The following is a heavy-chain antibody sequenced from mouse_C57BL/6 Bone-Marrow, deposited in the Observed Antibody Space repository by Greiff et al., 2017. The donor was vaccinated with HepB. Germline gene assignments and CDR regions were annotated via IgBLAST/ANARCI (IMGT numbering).Heavy chain of an antibody. Sequence: EVQGVESGGGLVKPGGSLKLSCAASGFTFSSYAMSWVRQTPEKRLEWVATISDGGSYTYYPDNVKGRFTISRDNAKNNLYLQMSHLKSEDTAMYYCAREDYGSRFSYAMDYWGQGTSVTVSS. CDR3: AREDYGSRFSYAMDY. V-gene: IGHV5-4*01. D-gene: IGHD1-1*01. J-gene: IGHJ4*01. CDR1: GFTFSSYA. CDR2: ISDGGSYT.